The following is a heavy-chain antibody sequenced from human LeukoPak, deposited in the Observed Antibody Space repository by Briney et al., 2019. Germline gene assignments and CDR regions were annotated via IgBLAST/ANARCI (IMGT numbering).Heavy chain of an antibody. D-gene: IGHD1-7*01. CDR2: IRGDGST. V-gene: IGHV3-23*01. CDR3: AKRPKYLGNYYFDY. CDR1: GFTFNTYA. Sequence: PGGSLRLSCVASGFTFNTYAMSWVRQAPGQGLEWVSAIRGDGSTYYADSVKGRFTISRDNSKNTLFVQMNSLRADDTAVYYCAKRPKYLGNYYFDYWGQGTLVTVSS. J-gene: IGHJ4*02.